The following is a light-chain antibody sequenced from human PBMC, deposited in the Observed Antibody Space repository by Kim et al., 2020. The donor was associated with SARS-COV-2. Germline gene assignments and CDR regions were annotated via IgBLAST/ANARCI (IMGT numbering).Light chain of an antibody. Sequence: ASVGDRVTIPCRTSHGIRNDLGCYQQKPAKAPMLLLYAASSLQSGFPSRFSGSGSVTDFTLTISSLQPEYFATYYCLQDYNYPLTFGGGTKVDIK. CDR2: AAS. CDR1: HGIRND. CDR3: LQDYNYPLT. V-gene: IGKV1-6*01. J-gene: IGKJ4*01.